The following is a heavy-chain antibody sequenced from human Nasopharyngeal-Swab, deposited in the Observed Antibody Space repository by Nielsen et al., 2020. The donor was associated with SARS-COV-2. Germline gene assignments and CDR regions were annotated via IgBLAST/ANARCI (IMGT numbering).Heavy chain of an antibody. J-gene: IGHJ6*02. Sequence: SVKVSCKASGGTFSRYAISWVRQAPGQGLEWMGRIIPILGIANYAQKFQGRVTITADKSTSTAYMELSSLRSEDTAVYYCAGGPGEWLSQYYYYYGMDVWGQGTTVTVSS. D-gene: IGHD3-3*01. V-gene: IGHV1-69*04. CDR1: GGTFSRYA. CDR2: IIPILGIA. CDR3: AGGPGEWLSQYYYYYGMDV.